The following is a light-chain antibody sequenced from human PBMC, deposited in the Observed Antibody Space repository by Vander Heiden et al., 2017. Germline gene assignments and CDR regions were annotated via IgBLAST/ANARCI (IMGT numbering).Light chain of an antibody. CDR1: SSDVGGYNY. Sequence: ALTQPPSASGSPGQSVTISCTGTSSDVGGYNYVSWYQQHPGKAPKLMIYEVSKRPSGVPDRFSGSKSGNTASLTVSGLQAEDEADYYCSSYAGSNNLVFGTGTKVTVL. V-gene: IGLV2-8*01. CDR3: SSYAGSNNLV. CDR2: EVS. J-gene: IGLJ1*01.